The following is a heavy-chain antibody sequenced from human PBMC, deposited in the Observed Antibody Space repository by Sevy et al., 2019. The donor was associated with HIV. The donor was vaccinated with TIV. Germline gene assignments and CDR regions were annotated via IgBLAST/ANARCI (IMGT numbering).Heavy chain of an antibody. J-gene: IGHJ6*02. CDR1: GFTFNSYW. CDR3: AREGSPYDTYFYYYGMDV. D-gene: IGHD5-12*01. Sequence: GGSLRLSCAASGFTFNSYWMSWVRQAPGKGLEWVANIKQDGSEKYYVDSVKGRFTISRDNSQNSLFLQMNTLRAEDTAVYYCAREGSPYDTYFYYYGMDVWGQGTTVTVSS. V-gene: IGHV3-7*01. CDR2: IKQDGSEK.